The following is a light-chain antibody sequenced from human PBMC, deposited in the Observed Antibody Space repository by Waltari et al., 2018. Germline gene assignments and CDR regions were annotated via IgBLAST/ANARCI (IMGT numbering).Light chain of an antibody. CDR3: QQYNNWPPWT. CDR2: GAS. CDR1: QSVSSN. J-gene: IGKJ1*01. Sequence: EIVMTQSPATLSVSPGERATLSCRASQSVSSNLAWYQQKPGQAPRLLIDGASTRAPGIPARFSGSGSGTEFTLTISSLQSEDFAVYYCQQYNNWPPWTFGQGTKVEIK. V-gene: IGKV3-15*01.